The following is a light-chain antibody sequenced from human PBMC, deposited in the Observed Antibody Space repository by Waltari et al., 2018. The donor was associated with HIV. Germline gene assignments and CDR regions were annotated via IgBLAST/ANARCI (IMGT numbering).Light chain of an antibody. Sequence: DIQMTQSPSSVSAYVGDRHIITCRASRDIANFLAWYQHKPGEAPKLLIYAASTLQLGVPSRFSGSGSGTDFILTITSLQPEDVATYYCQKFNSAPLTFGGGTKVEIK. CDR1: RDIANF. J-gene: IGKJ4*01. CDR3: QKFNSAPLT. V-gene: IGKV1-27*01. CDR2: AAS.